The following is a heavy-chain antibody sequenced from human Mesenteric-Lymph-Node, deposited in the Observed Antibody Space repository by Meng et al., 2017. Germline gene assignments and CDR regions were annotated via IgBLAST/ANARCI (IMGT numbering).Heavy chain of an antibody. Sequence: QVQLQESGPGLVKPSQTLSLTCTVAGGSISSSDYYWSWLRQPPGKGLEWIGYIYYSGSTYYNPSLKSRVTISVDTSKNQFSLKLRSVTAADTAVYYCARDSRMTTVLASQNDAFDIWGQGTMVTVSS. CDR1: GGSISSSDYY. CDR2: IYYSGST. CDR3: ARDSRMTTVLASQNDAFDI. J-gene: IGHJ3*02. V-gene: IGHV4-30-4*01. D-gene: IGHD4-17*01.